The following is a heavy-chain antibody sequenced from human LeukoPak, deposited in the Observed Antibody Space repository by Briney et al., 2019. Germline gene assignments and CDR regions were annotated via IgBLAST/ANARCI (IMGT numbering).Heavy chain of an antibody. J-gene: IGHJ4*02. CDR2: INHSGST. V-gene: IGHV4-34*01. Sequence: SETLSLTCAVYGGSFSGYYWSWIRQPPGKGLEWIGEINHSGSTNYNPSLKSRVTISVDTSKNQFSLKLGSVTAADTAVYYCARGRLGVVVVAAYRYWGQGTLVTVSS. D-gene: IGHD2-15*01. CDR1: GGSFSGYY. CDR3: ARGRLGVVVVAAYRY.